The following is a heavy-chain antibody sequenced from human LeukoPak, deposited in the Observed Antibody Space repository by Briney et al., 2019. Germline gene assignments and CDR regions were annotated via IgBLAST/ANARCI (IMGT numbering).Heavy chain of an antibody. Sequence: SVKVSCKASGFTFTSSAMQWVRQARGQRLEWIGWIVVGSGNTNYAQKFQERVTITRDMSTSTAYMELSSLRSEDTAVYYCAASSGSYFHIFYYYAVDIWGQGTMVTVSS. V-gene: IGHV1-58*02. CDR3: AASSGSYFHIFYYYAVDI. CDR1: GFTFTSSA. J-gene: IGHJ3*02. D-gene: IGHD1-26*01. CDR2: IVVGSGNT.